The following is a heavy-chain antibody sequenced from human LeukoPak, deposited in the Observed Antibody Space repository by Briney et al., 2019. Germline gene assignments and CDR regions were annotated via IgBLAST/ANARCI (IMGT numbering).Heavy chain of an antibody. V-gene: IGHV1-69*05. CDR2: IIPIFGTA. J-gene: IGHJ6*03. Sequence: ASVKVSCKASGGTFSSYAISWVRQAPGQGLEWMGGIIPIFGTANYAQKFQGRVTITTDESTSTAYMELSSLRSEDTAVYYCARHRVGGYDSWGYMDVWGKGTTVTVSS. CDR3: ARHRVGGYDSWGYMDV. CDR1: GGTFSSYA. D-gene: IGHD5-12*01.